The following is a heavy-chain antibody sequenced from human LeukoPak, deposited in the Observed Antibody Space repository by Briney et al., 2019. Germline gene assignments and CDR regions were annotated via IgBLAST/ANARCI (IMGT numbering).Heavy chain of an antibody. CDR3: AKEGRFGAFDI. J-gene: IGHJ3*02. D-gene: IGHD3-10*01. V-gene: IGHV3-7*01. Sequence: GGSLRLSCAASGFTFSSYWMSWVRQAPGKGLEWVANIKQDGSEKYYVDSVKGRFTISRDNAKNSLYLQMNSLRAEDTAVYSCAKEGRFGAFDIWGQGTMVTVSS. CDR1: GFTFSSYW. CDR2: IKQDGSEK.